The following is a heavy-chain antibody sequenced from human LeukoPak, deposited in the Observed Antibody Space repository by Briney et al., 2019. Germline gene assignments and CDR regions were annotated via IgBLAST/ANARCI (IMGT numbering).Heavy chain of an antibody. Sequence: GGSLRLSCAASGFTFSSYSMNWVRQAQGKGLEWVSSISSSSSYIYYADSVKGRFTISRDNAKNSLYLQMNSLRAEDTAVYYCASNDGYYDSSGYHGDYWGQGTLVTVSS. D-gene: IGHD3-22*01. V-gene: IGHV3-21*01. CDR3: ASNDGYYDSSGYHGDY. J-gene: IGHJ4*02. CDR2: ISSSSSYI. CDR1: GFTFSSYS.